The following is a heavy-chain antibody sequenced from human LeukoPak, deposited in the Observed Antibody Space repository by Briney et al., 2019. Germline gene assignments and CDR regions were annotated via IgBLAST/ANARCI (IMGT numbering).Heavy chain of an antibody. CDR3: AKDLYSSSWYSYYYYGMDV. V-gene: IGHV3-9*01. J-gene: IGHJ6*02. D-gene: IGHD6-13*01. CDR2: ISWNSGSI. CDR1: GFTFDDYA. Sequence: GGSLRLSCAASGFTFDDYAMHWVRQAPGKGLEWVSGISWNSGSIGYADSVKGRFTISRDNAKNSLYLQMNSLRAEDTALYYCAKDLYSSSWYSYYYYGMDVWGQGTTATVSS.